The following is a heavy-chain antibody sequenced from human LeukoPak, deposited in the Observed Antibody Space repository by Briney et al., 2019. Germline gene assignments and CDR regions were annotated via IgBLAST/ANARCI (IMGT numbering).Heavy chain of an antibody. V-gene: IGHV4-4*07. CDR2: IYTSGST. CDR3: AGGQDSRKTGY. J-gene: IGHJ4*02. D-gene: IGHD2-15*01. Sequence: PSETLSLTCTVSGGSISSYYWSWIRQPAGKGLEWIGRIYTSGSTNYNPSLKSRVTMSVDTSKNQLSLTLTSVTAADTAIYYCAGGQDSRKTGYWGQGTLVAVSS. CDR1: GGSISSYY.